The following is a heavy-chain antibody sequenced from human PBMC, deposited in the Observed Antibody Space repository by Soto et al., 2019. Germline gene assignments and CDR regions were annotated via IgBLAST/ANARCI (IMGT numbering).Heavy chain of an antibody. CDR1: GFTFSSYW. Sequence: GGSLRLSCAASGFTFSSYWMHWVRQAPGKGLVWVSRINSDGSSTSYADSVKGRFTISRDNAKNTLYLQMNSLRAEDTAVYYCARDREISYCSGGSCYTPDYWGQGTLVTVSS. D-gene: IGHD2-15*01. CDR3: ARDREISYCSGGSCYTPDY. V-gene: IGHV3-74*01. CDR2: INSDGSST. J-gene: IGHJ4*02.